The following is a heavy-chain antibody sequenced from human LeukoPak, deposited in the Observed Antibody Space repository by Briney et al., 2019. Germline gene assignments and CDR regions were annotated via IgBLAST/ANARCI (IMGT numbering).Heavy chain of an antibody. V-gene: IGHV4-61*02. J-gene: IGHJ6*03. D-gene: IGHD3-9*01. CDR2: IYTSGST. CDR1: GGSISSGSYY. Sequence: SETLSLTCTVSGGSISSGSYYWSWIRQPAGKGLEWIGRIYTSGSTNYNPSLKSRVTISVDSSKNQFSLKLSSVTAADTAVYYCARVPGYPDYYYYYYIDVWGKGTTVTVSS. CDR3: ARVPGYPDYYYYYYIDV.